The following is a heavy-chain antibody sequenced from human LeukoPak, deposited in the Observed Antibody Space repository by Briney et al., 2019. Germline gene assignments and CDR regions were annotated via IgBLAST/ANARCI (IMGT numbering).Heavy chain of an antibody. V-gene: IGHV4-31*03. Sequence: SETLSLTCTVSGGSISSGGYYWIWIRQHPGKGLEGIGYIDYSGSTYYNPSLKSRVTISVDTSKNQFSLKLSSVTAADTAVYYCASEYYYDSSGYYYNYWGQGTLVTVSS. CDR2: IDYSGST. D-gene: IGHD3-22*01. J-gene: IGHJ4*02. CDR3: ASEYYYDSSGYYYNY. CDR1: GGSISSGGYY.